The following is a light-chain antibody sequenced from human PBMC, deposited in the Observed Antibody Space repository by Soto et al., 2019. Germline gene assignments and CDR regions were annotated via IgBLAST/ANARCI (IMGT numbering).Light chain of an antibody. CDR3: QQYGSSLFT. V-gene: IGKV3-20*01. J-gene: IGKJ4*01. Sequence: EIVLTQSPGTLSLSPGERATLSCRASQSVSSSYLAWYQQKPGQAPRLLIYGASSRATGIPDRFSGSGSGTDFTLTISRLEPEDFAVYYCQQYGSSLFTFGGGTMGDIK. CDR2: GAS. CDR1: QSVSSSY.